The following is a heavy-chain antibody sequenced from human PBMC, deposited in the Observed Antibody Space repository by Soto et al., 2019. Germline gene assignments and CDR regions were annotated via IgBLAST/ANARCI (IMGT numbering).Heavy chain of an antibody. J-gene: IGHJ3*01. CDR3: ARRGIDTMSGFDALDV. CDR1: GFTFSTYD. D-gene: IGHD6-25*01. Sequence: EVLLVESGGGLVQPGGSLRLSCTTSGFTFSTYDMHWVRQVTGKGLEWVSGIVVAGDTYYPDSVKGRFTISRENAKNSLYLQMDSLRVEDTAVYYCARRGIDTMSGFDALDVWCLGTKVTVSS. CDR2: IVVAGDT. V-gene: IGHV3-13*01.